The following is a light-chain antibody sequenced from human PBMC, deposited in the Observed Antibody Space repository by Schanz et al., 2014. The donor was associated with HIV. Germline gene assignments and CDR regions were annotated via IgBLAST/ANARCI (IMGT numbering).Light chain of an antibody. Sequence: QSALTQPASVSGSPGQSITIPCTGTSSDVGGYNYVAWYQQHPGKAPKLMIYDVSDRPSGVSNRFSGSKSGNTASLSISGLQAEDEADYYCSSYIGSMHAVFGGGTKLTV. CDR3: SSYIGSMHAV. V-gene: IGLV2-14*03. CDR1: SSDVGGYNY. CDR2: DVS. J-gene: IGLJ2*01.